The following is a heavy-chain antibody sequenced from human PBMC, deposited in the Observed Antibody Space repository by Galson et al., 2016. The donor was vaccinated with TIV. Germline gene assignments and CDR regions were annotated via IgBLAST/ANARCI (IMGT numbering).Heavy chain of an antibody. CDR2: IDPSTGGT. CDR1: EYTFISYY. Sequence: SVKVSCKAAEYTFISYYMHWVRQAPGQGLEWVGVIDPSTGGTTYAQKFQGRVTLTRDTSTNTVYMDLSSLRSDDTAVFYCAVWSNIYYFALWGQGTLITVSS. CDR3: AVWSNIYYFAL. D-gene: IGHD2-21*01. J-gene: IGHJ4*02. V-gene: IGHV1-46*01.